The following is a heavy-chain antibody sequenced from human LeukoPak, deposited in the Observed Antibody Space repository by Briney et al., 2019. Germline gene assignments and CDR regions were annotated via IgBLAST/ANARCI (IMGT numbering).Heavy chain of an antibody. D-gene: IGHD2-15*01. V-gene: IGHV5-51*01. CDR3: ARQEYCSGGSYYTWFDP. CDR1: GYSITSYW. Sequence: GESLKISCKGSGYSITSYWIGWVRQMPGKGLEWMGIIYPGDSDIRYSPSFQGQVTISADKSISTAYLQWSSLKASDTAMYYCARQEYCSGGSYYTWFDPWGQGTLVTVSS. J-gene: IGHJ5*02. CDR2: IYPGDSDI.